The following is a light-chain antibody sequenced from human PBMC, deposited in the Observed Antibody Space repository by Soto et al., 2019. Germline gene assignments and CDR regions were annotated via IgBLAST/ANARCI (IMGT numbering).Light chain of an antibody. CDR3: QRYGSSRWT. V-gene: IGKV3-20*01. J-gene: IGKJ1*01. Sequence: EIVLTQSPGTLSLSPGERATLSCRASQSVSSSYLAWYQQKPGQAPRLLIYGASSRATGIPDRFSGSGSGTDFTLTISRLEPEDIAVYYCQRYGSSRWTFGHGTKVEIK. CDR2: GAS. CDR1: QSVSSSY.